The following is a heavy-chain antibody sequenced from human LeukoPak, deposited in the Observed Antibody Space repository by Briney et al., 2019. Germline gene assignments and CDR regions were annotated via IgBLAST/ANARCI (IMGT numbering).Heavy chain of an antibody. CDR1: GFTFSNFG. V-gene: IGHV3-33*01. Sequence: GGSLRLSCAASGFTFSNFGMHWVRKAPGKGLEWVAVIWYDGNDKYYVDSVKGRFTISRDNSKNTLFLQMNSLRAEDTAVYYCARGANTWNYRSYFDYWGQGTLVTVSS. D-gene: IGHD1-7*01. CDR2: IWYDGNDK. CDR3: ARGANTWNYRSYFDY. J-gene: IGHJ4*02.